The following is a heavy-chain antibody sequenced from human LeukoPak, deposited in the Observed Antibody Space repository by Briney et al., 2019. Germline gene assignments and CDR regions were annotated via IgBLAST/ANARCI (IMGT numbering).Heavy chain of an antibody. CDR2: IYTSGST. Sequence: SETLSLTCTVSGGSISSYYWSWIRQPAGKGLEWIGRIYTSGSTNYNPSLKSRVTISVDTSKNQFSLKLSSVTAADTAVYYCAREKMATTLFDYWGQGTLVTVSS. CDR3: AREKMATTLFDY. D-gene: IGHD5-24*01. J-gene: IGHJ4*02. V-gene: IGHV4-4*07. CDR1: GGSISSYY.